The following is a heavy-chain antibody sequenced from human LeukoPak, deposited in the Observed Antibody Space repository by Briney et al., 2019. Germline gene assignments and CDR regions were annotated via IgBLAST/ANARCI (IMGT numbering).Heavy chain of an antibody. CDR1: GGSISSYY. V-gene: IGHV4-59*12. Sequence: SETLSLTCTVSGGSISSYYWSWIRQPPGKGLEWIGYIYYSGSTNYNPSLKSRVTISVDTSKNQFSLKLSSVTAADTAVYYCASTYGSGGSGNDGDAFDIWGQGQWSPSLQ. D-gene: IGHD2-15*01. CDR2: IYYSGST. J-gene: IGHJ3*02. CDR3: ASTYGSGGSGNDGDAFDI.